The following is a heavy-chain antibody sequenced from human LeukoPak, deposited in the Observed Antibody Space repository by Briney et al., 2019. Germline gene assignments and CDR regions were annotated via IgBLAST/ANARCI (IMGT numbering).Heavy chain of an antibody. V-gene: IGHV1-18*01. CDR2: ISAYNGNT. J-gene: IGHJ5*02. CDR3: ARVKESNYYDSSGHNWFDP. Sequence: ASVKVSCKASGYTFTSYGISWVRQAPGQGLEWMGWISAYNGNTNYAQKLQGRVTMTTDTSTSTAYMELRSLRSDDTAVYYCARVKESNYYDSSGHNWFDPWGQGTLVTVSS. CDR1: GYTFTSYG. D-gene: IGHD3-22*01.